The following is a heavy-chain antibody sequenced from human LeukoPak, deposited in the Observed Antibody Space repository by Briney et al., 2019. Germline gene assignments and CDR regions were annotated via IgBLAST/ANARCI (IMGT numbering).Heavy chain of an antibody. CDR3: AREGWSSSSYYFDY. J-gene: IGHJ4*02. CDR2: ISSSSSYI. V-gene: IGHV3-21*01. Sequence: GGSLRLSCAASGFTFSSYSMNWVRQAPGKGLGWVSSISSSSSYIYYADSVKGRFTISRDNAKNSLYLQMNSLRAEDTAVYYCAREGWSSSSYYFDYWGQGTLVTVSS. D-gene: IGHD6-6*01. CDR1: GFTFSSYS.